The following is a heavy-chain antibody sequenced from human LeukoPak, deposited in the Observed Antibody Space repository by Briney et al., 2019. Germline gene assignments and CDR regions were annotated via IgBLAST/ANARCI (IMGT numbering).Heavy chain of an antibody. J-gene: IGHJ4*02. CDR3: AKKPAIFKYPFDN. Sequence: PGGSLRLSCAGSGFTFSNYAMGWVRQAPGEGLEWVAVLSASGDYTEYADSVKGRFTISRDTSQNTVFLQMNSLRAEDTAVYYCAKKPAIFKYPFDNWGQGTMVTVSS. CDR2: LSASGDYT. V-gene: IGHV3-23*01. D-gene: IGHD3-9*01. CDR1: GFTFSNYA.